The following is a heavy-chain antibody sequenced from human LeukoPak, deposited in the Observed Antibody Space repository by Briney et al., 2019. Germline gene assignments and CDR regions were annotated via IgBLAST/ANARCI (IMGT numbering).Heavy chain of an antibody. CDR1: GFTFNSYS. D-gene: IGHD4-23*01. J-gene: IGHJ4*02. V-gene: IGHV3-30*04. CDR3: AKDAGGYFDY. CDR2: ISSDASIT. Sequence: GGSLRLSCAASGFTFNSYSMHWVRQAPGKGLEWVAVISSDASITYYADSVKGRFTVSRDNSKNTLYLQMNSLRAEDTAVYYCAKDAGGYFDYWGQGTLVTVSS.